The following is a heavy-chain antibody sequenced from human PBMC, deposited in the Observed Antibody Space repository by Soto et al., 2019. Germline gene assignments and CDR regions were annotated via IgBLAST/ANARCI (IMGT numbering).Heavy chain of an antibody. J-gene: IGHJ4*02. CDR1: GFTFSSYA. CDR2: ISGSGGST. V-gene: IGHV3-23*01. CDR3: AIPSDITVTGLDY. D-gene: IGHD6-19*01. Sequence: EVQLLESGGGLVQPGGSLRLSCAASGFTFSSYAMSWVRQAPGKGLEWVSAISGSGGSTYHADSVKGRFTISRDNSKNTLYLQMNSLRADDAAVYYCAIPSDITVTGLDYWRQGTLLTVSS.